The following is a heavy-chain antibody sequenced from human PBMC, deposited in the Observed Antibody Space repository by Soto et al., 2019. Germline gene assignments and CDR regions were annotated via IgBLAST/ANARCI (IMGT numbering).Heavy chain of an antibody. CDR3: ARVGGVNYDILTGLDAFDI. J-gene: IGHJ3*02. CDR1: GFTFSNYG. V-gene: IGHV3-33*01. CDR2: IWYDGSNK. Sequence: GGSLRLSCAASGFTFSNYGMHWVRQDQGKGLEWVAVIWYDGSNKYYADSVKGRFTISGDNSKNTLYLQMNSLRAEDTAVYYCARVGGVNYDILTGLDAFDIWGQGTMVTVSS. D-gene: IGHD3-9*01.